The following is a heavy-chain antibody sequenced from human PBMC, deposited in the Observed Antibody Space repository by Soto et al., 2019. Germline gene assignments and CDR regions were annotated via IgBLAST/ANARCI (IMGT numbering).Heavy chain of an antibody. J-gene: IGHJ5*01. CDR1: GGSVNDYY. CDR3: VRGPYCGDKCYFAS. V-gene: IGHV4-4*07. Sequence: TSETLSLTCTVYGGSVNDYYWSWFRQPAGKGPEWIGRIQPSGNTNYSPSLMSRASISVDTSHNKVSLKLESVTAADTAVYYCVRGPYCGDKCYFASWGQGALVTVSS. CDR2: IQPSGNT. D-gene: IGHD2-21*01.